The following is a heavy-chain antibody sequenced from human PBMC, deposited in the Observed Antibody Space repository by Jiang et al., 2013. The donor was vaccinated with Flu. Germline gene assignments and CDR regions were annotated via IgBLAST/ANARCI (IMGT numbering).Heavy chain of an antibody. V-gene: IGHV4-59*01. D-gene: IGHD5-24*01. CDR2: IYYSGST. CDR3: ARGRDGYINYWYFDL. J-gene: IGHJ2*01. CDR1: GGSISSYY. Sequence: SGSGLVKPSETLSLTCTVSGGSISSYYWSWIRQPPGKGLEWIGYIYYSGSTNYNPSLKSRVTISVDTSKNQFSLKLSSVTAADTAVYYCARGRDGYINYWYFDLWGRGTLVTVSS.